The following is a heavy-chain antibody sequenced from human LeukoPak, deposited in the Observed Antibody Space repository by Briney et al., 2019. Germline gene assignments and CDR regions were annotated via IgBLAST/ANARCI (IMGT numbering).Heavy chain of an antibody. V-gene: IGHV5-10-1*01. D-gene: IGHD6-13*01. J-gene: IGHJ4*02. CDR1: GYSFTSYW. CDR2: IDPSDSYT. Sequence: GESLRISFKGSGYSFTSYWISRVRQVPGKGLGWMGRIDPSDSYTNYSPSFQGHVTISADKSITTAYLQWSSLKASDTAMYYCARHIVAGGTGLLGGIDYWGQGTLVTVSS. CDR3: ARHIVAGGTGLLGGIDY.